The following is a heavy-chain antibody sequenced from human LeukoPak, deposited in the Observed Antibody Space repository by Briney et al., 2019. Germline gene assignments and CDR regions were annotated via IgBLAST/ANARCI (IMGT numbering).Heavy chain of an antibody. CDR3: ARDSVGTTPEWYYHYGMDV. CDR2: IYYSGST. J-gene: IGHJ6*02. Sequence: SQTLSLTCTVSGGSISSGDYYWSWIRQHPGKGLEWIGYIYYSGSTYYNPSLKSRLTISVDTSQNQFSLNLSSVTAADTAVYYCARDSVGTTPEWYYHYGMDVWGQGTTVTVSS. CDR1: GGSISSGDYY. D-gene: IGHD1-1*01. V-gene: IGHV4-31*03.